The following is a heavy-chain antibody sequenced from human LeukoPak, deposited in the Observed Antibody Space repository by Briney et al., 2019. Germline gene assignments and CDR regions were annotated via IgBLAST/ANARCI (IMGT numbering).Heavy chain of an antibody. CDR2: IWYDGSNK. CDR3: ARDPGHSGWYGDY. D-gene: IGHD6-19*01. CDR1: GFTFSNYG. J-gene: IGHJ4*02. Sequence: PGGSLRLSCTASGFTFSNYGMHWVRQAPGKGLEWVSIIWYDGSNKHYADSVKGRFTISKDNSRNTLYLQMNSLRVEDTAVYYCARDPGHSGWYGDYWGQGTLVTVSS. V-gene: IGHV3-33*01.